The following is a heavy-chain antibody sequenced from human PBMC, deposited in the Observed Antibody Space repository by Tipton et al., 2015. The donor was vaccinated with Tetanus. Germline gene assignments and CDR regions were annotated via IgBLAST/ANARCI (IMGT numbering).Heavy chain of an antibody. V-gene: IGHV1-69*06. CDR1: GNTFSSYA. CDR3: ARGMDYDSSGIDDF. D-gene: IGHD3-22*01. Sequence: QVQLVQSGAEVKKPGSSVRVSCKIPGNTFSSYAINWVRQAPGQGFEWMGGIFPQFDTSNYAPEFQDRVSMTADKSSGTAYMEVSRLRSDDTAIYYCARGMDYDSSGIDDFWGQGTLVTVSS. J-gene: IGHJ4*02. CDR2: IFPQFDTS.